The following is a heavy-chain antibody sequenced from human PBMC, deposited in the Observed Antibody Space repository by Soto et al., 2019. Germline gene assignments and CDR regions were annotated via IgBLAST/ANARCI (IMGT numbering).Heavy chain of an antibody. V-gene: IGHV4-31*03. D-gene: IGHD3-3*01. Sequence: PSETLSLTCTFSCCSISSGGYYWSWIRQHPGKGLEWIGYNYYNGSTYYTPSLKSRVTISVDTSKNHFSLKLSSVTAADTAVYYCASCPAKVGSGYPVWIDFDYWGQGTLVTVSS. CDR2: NYYNGST. J-gene: IGHJ4*02. CDR1: CCSISSGGYY. CDR3: ASCPAKVGSGYPVWIDFDY.